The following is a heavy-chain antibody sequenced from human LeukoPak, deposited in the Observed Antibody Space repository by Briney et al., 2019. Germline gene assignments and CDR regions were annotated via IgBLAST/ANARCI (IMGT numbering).Heavy chain of an antibody. CDR3: ARRDYGGKHIDY. D-gene: IGHD4-23*01. V-gene: IGHV5-51*01. Sequence: GESLKISCTGSVYSFTSYWIACVRQMTGKRLVWLRIIYPGDSDTRYSPSFQGQVTISADKSISTAYLQWSSLKASDTAMYYCARRDYGGKHIDYWGQGSLVTVS. CDR1: VYSFTSYW. J-gene: IGHJ4*02. CDR2: IYPGDSDT.